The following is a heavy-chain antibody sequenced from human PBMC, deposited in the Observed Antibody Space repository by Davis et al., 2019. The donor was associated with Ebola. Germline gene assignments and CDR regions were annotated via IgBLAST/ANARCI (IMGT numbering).Heavy chain of an antibody. CDR3: AKATAIDY. CDR1: GFTFSSYG. CDR2: ISYDGSNK. V-gene: IGHV3-30*18. D-gene: IGHD4-17*01. Sequence: GGSLRLSCAASGFTFSSYGMHWVRQAPGKGLEWVAVISYDGSNKYCADSVKGRFTISRDNSKNTLYLQMNSLRAEDTAVYYCAKATAIDYWGQGTLVTVSS. J-gene: IGHJ4*02.